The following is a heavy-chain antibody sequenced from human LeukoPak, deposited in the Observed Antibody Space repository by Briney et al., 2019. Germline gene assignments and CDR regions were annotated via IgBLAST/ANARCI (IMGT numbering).Heavy chain of an antibody. CDR3: AREIEMGASHAFDI. D-gene: IGHD1-26*01. Sequence: GGSLRLSCAASGFTFSDYYMSWIRQAPGKGLEWVSYISSSGSTIYYADSVKGRFTISRDNAKNSLYLRMNSLRAEDTAVYYCAREIEMGASHAFDIWGQGTMVTVSS. CDR1: GFTFSDYY. V-gene: IGHV3-11*01. J-gene: IGHJ3*02. CDR2: ISSSGSTI.